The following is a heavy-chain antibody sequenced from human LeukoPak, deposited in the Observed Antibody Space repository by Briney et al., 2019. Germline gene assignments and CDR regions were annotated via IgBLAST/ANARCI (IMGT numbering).Heavy chain of an antibody. J-gene: IGHJ3*02. D-gene: IGHD2-2*02. CDR3: ARDVGSAMMGRAIVVVPAAIGGDAFDI. V-gene: IGHV3-7*01. Sequence: GGSLRLSCAASGFTFSTYWMSWVRQAPGKGLEWVANIKQDGSEKYYVDSVKGRFTISRDNAKNSLYLQMNSLRAEDTAVYYCARDVGSAMMGRAIVVVPAAIGGDAFDIWGQGTMVTVSS. CDR1: GFTFSTYW. CDR2: IKQDGSEK.